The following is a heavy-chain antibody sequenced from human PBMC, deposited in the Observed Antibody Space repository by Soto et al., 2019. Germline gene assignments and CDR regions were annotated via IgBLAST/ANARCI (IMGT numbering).Heavy chain of an antibody. Sequence: SVKVSCKTSGGTFSNDIITWVRQAPGQGLEWMGRIIPLLDIANYAQKFQGRVTITADKSTGTAYMELNSLRSEDTAVYYCARDSPIGSTFSGYDAIDYWGQGTLVTVSS. CDR2: IIPLLDIA. J-gene: IGHJ4*02. D-gene: IGHD5-12*01. CDR1: GGTFSNDI. V-gene: IGHV1-69*04. CDR3: ARDSPIGSTFSGYDAIDY.